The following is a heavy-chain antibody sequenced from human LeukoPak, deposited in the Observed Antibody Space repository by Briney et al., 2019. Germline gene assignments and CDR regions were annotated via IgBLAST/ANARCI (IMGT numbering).Heavy chain of an antibody. CDR1: GGSFSGYY. Sequence: SETLSLTCAVYGGSFSGYYWSWIRQPPGKGLEWIGEINHSGSTNYNPSLKSRVTISVDTSKNQFSLKLSSVTAADTAVYYCARALGAVAGTDFDHWGQGTLVTVSS. J-gene: IGHJ4*02. CDR2: INHSGST. V-gene: IGHV4-34*01. D-gene: IGHD6-19*01. CDR3: ARALGAVAGTDFDH.